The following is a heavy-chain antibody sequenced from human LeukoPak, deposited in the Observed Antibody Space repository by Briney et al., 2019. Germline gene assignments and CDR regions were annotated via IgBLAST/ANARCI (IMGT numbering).Heavy chain of an antibody. CDR2: TSFDGGNK. CDR1: GLTFSSFG. Sequence: PGGSLRLSCAASGLTFSSFGMHWVRQAPGKGLEWVAVTSFDGGNKYYADSVKGRFTISRDNSKNTLYLQMNSLRAEDTAVYYCARDFTSHDAFDIWGQGTMVTVSS. J-gene: IGHJ3*02. D-gene: IGHD2-2*01. CDR3: ARDFTSHDAFDI. V-gene: IGHV3-30*03.